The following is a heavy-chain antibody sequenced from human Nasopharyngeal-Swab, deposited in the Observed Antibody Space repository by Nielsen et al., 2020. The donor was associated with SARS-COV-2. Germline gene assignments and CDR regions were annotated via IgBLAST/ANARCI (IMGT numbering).Heavy chain of an antibody. Sequence: GESLKISCEASGFTFSSHGLHWVRQAPGKGLEWVSFIAYDGSDKYYADSVKGRFTISRDDPKNTLYLQMNSLRAEDTAVYCCARDRSSSWSVDFWGQGTLVTVSS. J-gene: IGHJ4*02. CDR3: ARDRSSSWSVDF. V-gene: IGHV3-30*03. CDR2: IAYDGSDK. CDR1: GFTFSSHG. D-gene: IGHD6-13*01.